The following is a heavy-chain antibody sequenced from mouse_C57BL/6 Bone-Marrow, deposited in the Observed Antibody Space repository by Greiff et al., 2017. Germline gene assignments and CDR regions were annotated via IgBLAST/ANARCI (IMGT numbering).Heavy chain of an antibody. CDR1: GYTFTSYW. D-gene: IGHD1-1*01. Sequence: QVQLQQSGAELVMPGASVKLSCKASGYTFTSYWMHWVKQRPGQGLEWIGEIDPSDSYTNYNQKFKGKSTLTVDKSSSTAYMQLSSLTSEDSAVYYCAREDLVRYYFDYWGQGTTRTVSS. J-gene: IGHJ2*01. CDR3: AREDLVRYYFDY. V-gene: IGHV1-69*01. CDR2: IDPSDSYT.